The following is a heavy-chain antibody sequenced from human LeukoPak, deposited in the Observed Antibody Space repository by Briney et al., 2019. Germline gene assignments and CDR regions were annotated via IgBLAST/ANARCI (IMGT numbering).Heavy chain of an antibody. J-gene: IGHJ3*02. CDR2: IRYDGSNK. Sequence: GGSLRLSCAASGFTFSSYGMHWVRQAPGKGLEWVAFIRYDGSNKYYADSVKGRFTISRDNSKNTLYLQMNSLRAEDTAVYYCAKPLRGEPYAFDIWGQGTMVTVSS. CDR3: AKPLRGEPYAFDI. CDR1: GFTFSSYG. D-gene: IGHD3-10*01. V-gene: IGHV3-30*02.